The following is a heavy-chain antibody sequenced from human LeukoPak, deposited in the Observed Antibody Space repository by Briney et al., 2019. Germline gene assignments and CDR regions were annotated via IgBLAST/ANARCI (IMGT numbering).Heavy chain of an antibody. V-gene: IGHV3-66*01. CDR3: ARKYYYGSGGHAFDI. J-gene: IGHJ3*02. Sequence: GGSLRLSCAASGFTVSSNYMSWVRQAPGKGLEWVSVIYSGGSTYYADSVKGRFTISRDNSKNTLYLQMNSLRAEDTAVYYCARKYYYGSGGHAFDIWGQGTMVTVSS. CDR1: GFTVSSNY. CDR2: IYSGGST. D-gene: IGHD3-10*01.